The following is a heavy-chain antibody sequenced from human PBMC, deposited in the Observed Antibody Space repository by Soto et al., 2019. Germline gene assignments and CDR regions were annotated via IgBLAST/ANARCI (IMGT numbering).Heavy chain of an antibody. CDR3: ARTSGYYHYYGMDV. J-gene: IGHJ6*02. CDR2: VSAYNGNT. V-gene: IGHV1-18*04. Sequence: ASVKVSCKASGYTFTSYGISWVRQAPGQGLEWMGWVSAYNGNTNYAQKLQGRVTMTTDTSTSTAYMELRSLRSDDTAVYYCARTSGYYHYYGMDVWGQGTTVTVYS. CDR1: GYTFTSYG. D-gene: IGHD6-19*01.